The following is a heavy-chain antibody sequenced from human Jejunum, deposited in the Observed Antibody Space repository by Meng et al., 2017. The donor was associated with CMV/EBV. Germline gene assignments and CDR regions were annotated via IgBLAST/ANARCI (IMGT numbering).Heavy chain of an antibody. Sequence: QITLSGVGPTLVNPPHTLTLTFTFSGFSLSTSGVGVGWIRQPPGKALEWLSLIYWDDDKRYSPSLKNRLTITKDTSKNQVVLTLTNIDPVDTATYYCAHRHRLRDFDYWGQGTLVTVSS. CDR1: GFSLSTSGVG. D-gene: IGHD4-17*01. CDR3: AHRHRLRDFDY. J-gene: IGHJ4*02. V-gene: IGHV2-5*02. CDR2: IYWDDDK.